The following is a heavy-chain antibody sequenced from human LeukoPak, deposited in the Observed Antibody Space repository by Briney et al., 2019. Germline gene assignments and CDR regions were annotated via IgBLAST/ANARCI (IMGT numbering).Heavy chain of an antibody. D-gene: IGHD2-2*02. V-gene: IGHV1-46*01. CDR1: GYTFTSYY. J-gene: IGHJ2*01. Sequence: GASVKVSCKASGYTFTSYYMHWVRQAPGQGLEWMGIINPSGGSTSYAQKFQGRVTMTEDTSTDTAYMELSSLRSEDTAVYYCATDNIVVVPAAIRSWYFDLWGRGTLVTVSS. CDR3: ATDNIVVVPAAIRSWYFDL. CDR2: INPSGGST.